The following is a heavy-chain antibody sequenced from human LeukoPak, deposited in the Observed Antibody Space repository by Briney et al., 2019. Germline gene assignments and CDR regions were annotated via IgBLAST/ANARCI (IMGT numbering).Heavy chain of an antibody. V-gene: IGHV1-2*02. J-gene: IGHJ6*02. CDR3: ARVEMEQWLPPAYYYYYGMDV. D-gene: IGHD6-19*01. CDR2: INPNSGGT. Sequence: ASVKVSCKASGYTFTGYYTHWVRQAPGQGLEWMGWINPNSGGTNYAQKFQGRVTMTRDTSISTAYMELSRLRSDDTAVYYCARVEMEQWLPPAYYYYYGMDVWGQGTTVTVSS. CDR1: GYTFTGYY.